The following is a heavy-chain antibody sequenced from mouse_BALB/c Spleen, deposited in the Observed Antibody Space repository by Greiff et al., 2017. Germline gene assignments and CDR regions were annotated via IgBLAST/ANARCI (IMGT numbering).Heavy chain of an antibody. V-gene: IGHV1-9*01. CDR1: GYTFSSYW. CDR3: TRRWERDYYAMDY. D-gene: IGHD2-3*01. CDR2: ILPGSGST. Sequence: VQLQQSGAELMKPGASVKISCKATGYTFSSYWIEWVKQRPGHGLEWIGEILPGSGSTNYNEKFKGKATFTADTSSNTAYMQLSSLTSEDSAVYYCTRRWERDYYAMDYWGQGTSVTVSS. J-gene: IGHJ4*01.